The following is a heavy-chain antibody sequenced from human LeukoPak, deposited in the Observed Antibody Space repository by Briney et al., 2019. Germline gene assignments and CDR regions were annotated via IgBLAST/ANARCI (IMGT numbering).Heavy chain of an antibody. J-gene: IGHJ4*02. CDR2: ISGDGGST. CDR1: GFTFDDYA. CDR3: AKDITGYGGNGGVVDY. Sequence: GGSLRLSCAASGFTFDDYAMHWVRHAPGKGLEWVSLISGDGGSTYYADSVKGRFTISRDNSKNSLYLKMNSLRTEDTALYYCAKDITGYGGNGGVVDYWGQGTLVTVSS. D-gene: IGHD4-23*01. V-gene: IGHV3-43*02.